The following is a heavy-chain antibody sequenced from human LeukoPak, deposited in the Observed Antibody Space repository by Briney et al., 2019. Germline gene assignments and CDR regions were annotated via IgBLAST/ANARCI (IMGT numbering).Heavy chain of an antibody. CDR3: VGSSWYFPDY. J-gene: IGHJ4*02. CDR1: GYTLTELS. D-gene: IGHD6-13*01. Sequence: ASVKVSCKVSGYTLTELSMHWVRQAPGEGLEWMGGFDPEDGETIYAQKFQGRVTMTEDTSTDTAYMELSSLRSEDTAVYYCVGSSWYFPDYWGQGTLVTVSS. V-gene: IGHV1-24*01. CDR2: FDPEDGET.